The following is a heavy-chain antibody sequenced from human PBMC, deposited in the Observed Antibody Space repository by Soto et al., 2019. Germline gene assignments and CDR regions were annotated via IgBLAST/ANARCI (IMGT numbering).Heavy chain of an antibody. CDR1: GGSISSYY. CDR3: ARYGIVGATPPYYYYGMDV. V-gene: IGHV4-59*01. CDR2: IYYSGST. Sequence: PSETLSLTCTVSGGSISSYYWSWIRQPPGKGLEWIGYIYYSGSTNYNPSLKSRVTISVDTSKNQFSLKLSSVTAADTAVYYCARYGIVGATPPYYYYGMDVWGQGTTVSVSS. D-gene: IGHD1-26*01. J-gene: IGHJ6*02.